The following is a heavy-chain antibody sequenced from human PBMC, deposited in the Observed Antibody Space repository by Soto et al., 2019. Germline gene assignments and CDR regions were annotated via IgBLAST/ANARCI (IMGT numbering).Heavy chain of an antibody. CDR2: ISGSGGST. J-gene: IGHJ4*02. CDR1: GFTFSSYA. V-gene: IGHV3-23*01. CDR3: AKAPNDYGWGSYRSNDY. Sequence: PGGSLRLSCAASGFTFSSYAMSWVRQAPGKGLEWVSAISGSGGSTYYADSVKGRFTISRDNSKNTLYLQMNSLRAEDTAGYYCAKAPNDYGWGSYRSNDYWGQGTLVTVSS. D-gene: IGHD3-16*02.